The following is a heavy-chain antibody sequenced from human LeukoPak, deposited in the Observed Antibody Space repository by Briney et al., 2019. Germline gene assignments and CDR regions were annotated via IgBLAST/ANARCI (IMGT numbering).Heavy chain of an antibody. D-gene: IGHD7-27*01. Sequence: PSETLSLTCTVSGGSLNSYYWSWIRQPPGKRLEWIGSIYYNGNTNYNPSLESRVTISVDTSKNQFSVKLSSVTAADTAVYYCARGLGWFDPWGQGTLVTVSS. CDR1: GGSLNSYY. J-gene: IGHJ5*02. V-gene: IGHV4-59*01. CDR2: IYYNGNT. CDR3: ARGLGWFDP.